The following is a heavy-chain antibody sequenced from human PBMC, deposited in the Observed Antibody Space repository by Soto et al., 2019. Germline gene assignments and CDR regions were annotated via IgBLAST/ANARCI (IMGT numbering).Heavy chain of an antibody. CDR3: ARGSWGYYDSSGYSDY. V-gene: IGHV4-34*01. D-gene: IGHD3-22*01. CDR2: INHSGST. Sequence: QVQLQQWGAGLLKPSETLSLTCAVYGGSFSGYYWSWIRQPPGKGLEWIGEINHSGSTNYNPSLKSRVTISVDTSKNQFSLNLSSVTAADTAVYYCARGSWGYYDSSGYSDYWGQGTLVTVSS. CDR1: GGSFSGYY. J-gene: IGHJ4*02.